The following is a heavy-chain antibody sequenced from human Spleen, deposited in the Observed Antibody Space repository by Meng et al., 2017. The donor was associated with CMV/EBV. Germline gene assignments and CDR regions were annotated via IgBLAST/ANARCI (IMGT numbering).Heavy chain of an antibody. CDR3: ARRGGRSSWYYFDY. D-gene: IGHD6-13*01. Sequence: SGYRFPTYWIGWARPMPGKGLEWMGIIYPDDSDTRYSPSFQGQVTISADKSISTAYLQWNSLKASDTAMYYCARRGGRSSWYYFDYWGQGTLVTVSS. V-gene: IGHV5-51*01. CDR1: GYRFPTYW. J-gene: IGHJ4*02. CDR2: IYPDDSDT.